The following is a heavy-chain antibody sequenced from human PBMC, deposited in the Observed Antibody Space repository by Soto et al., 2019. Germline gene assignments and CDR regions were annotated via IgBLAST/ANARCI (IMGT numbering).Heavy chain of an antibody. J-gene: IGHJ6*02. CDR2: IYTSGST. CDR1: GGSISSYY. D-gene: IGHD6-13*01. CDR3: ARRAAAGTDYYYGMDV. Sequence: SETLSLTCTVSGGSISSYYWSWIRQPAGKGLEWIGRIYTSGSTNYNPSLKSRVTMSVDTSKNQFSLKLSSVTAADTAVYYCARRAAAGTDYYYGMDVWGQGTTVTVSS. V-gene: IGHV4-4*07.